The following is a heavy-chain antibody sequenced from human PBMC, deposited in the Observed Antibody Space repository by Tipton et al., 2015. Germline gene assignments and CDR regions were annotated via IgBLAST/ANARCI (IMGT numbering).Heavy chain of an antibody. CDR1: GGSISSSSYY. CDR2: LYFSGNT. Sequence: TLSLTCTVSGGSISSSSYYWAWIRQPPGKGLEWIGSLYFSGNTYYNPSLKSRVTMSRDTSKNQFSLKLTSVTAADTAVYYCACQDYDSLTRDYQTVDYWGQGTLVTVSS. D-gene: IGHD3-9*01. CDR3: ACQDYDSLTRDYQTVDY. V-gene: IGHV4-39*07. J-gene: IGHJ4*02.